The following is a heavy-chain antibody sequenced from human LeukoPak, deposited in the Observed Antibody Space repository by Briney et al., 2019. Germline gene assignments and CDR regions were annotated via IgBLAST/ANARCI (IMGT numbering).Heavy chain of an antibody. CDR3: ARDHTSGYYHP. V-gene: IGHV4-4*07. Sequence: SETLSLTCSVSGGSFSSYFWSWVRQPAGKGLEWIGRIYPSGNTNYNPSLKSRVTISVDTSKNQFFLKLNSVTAADTAVYYCARDHTSGYYHPWGQGTLVTVSS. J-gene: IGHJ4*02. D-gene: IGHD3-22*01. CDR1: GGSFSSYF. CDR2: IYPSGNT.